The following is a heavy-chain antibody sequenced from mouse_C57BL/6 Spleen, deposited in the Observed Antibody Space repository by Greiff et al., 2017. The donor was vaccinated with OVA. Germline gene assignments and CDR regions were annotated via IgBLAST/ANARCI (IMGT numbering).Heavy chain of an antibody. CDR2: ISDGGGYT. CDR3: ATDRSGYVSPYCGYY. V-gene: IGHV5-4*01. CDR1: GFTFSSYA. Sequence: EVQRVESGGGLVKPGGSLKLSCAASGFTFSSYAMSWVRQTPEKRLEWVATISDGGGYTYYTDNVKGRFTLSRDKAKNNLYMQMSSLTSEDTAMYYCATDRSGYVSPYCGYYWGQGTTLTVSS. D-gene: IGHD3-2*02. J-gene: IGHJ2*01.